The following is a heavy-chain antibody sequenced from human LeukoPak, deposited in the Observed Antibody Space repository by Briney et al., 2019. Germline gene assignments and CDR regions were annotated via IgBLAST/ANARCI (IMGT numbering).Heavy chain of an antibody. Sequence: SETLSLTCTVSGYSISSGYYWGWIRQPPGKGLEWIGSIYHSGSTYYNPSLKSRVTISVDTSKNQFSLKLSSVTAADTAVYYCARVVGSYYDSSGPFDYWGQGTLVTVSS. CDR1: GYSISSGYY. CDR2: IYHSGST. CDR3: ARVVGSYYDSSGPFDY. D-gene: IGHD3-22*01. J-gene: IGHJ4*02. V-gene: IGHV4-38-2*02.